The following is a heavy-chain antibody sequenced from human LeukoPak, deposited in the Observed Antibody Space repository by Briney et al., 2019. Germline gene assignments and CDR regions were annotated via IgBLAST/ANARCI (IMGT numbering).Heavy chain of an antibody. CDR3: ARDPPDSSGYSYYFDY. D-gene: IGHD3-22*01. V-gene: IGHV3-53*01. CDR2: IYSGGST. Sequence: PGGSLRLSCAASGFTVSSNYMSWVRQAPGKGLEWVSVIYSGGSTYYADSVKGRFTISRDNSKNTLYLQMNSLRAEDTAVYYCARDPPDSSGYSYYFDYWGQGTLVTVSS. CDR1: GFTVSSNY. J-gene: IGHJ4*02.